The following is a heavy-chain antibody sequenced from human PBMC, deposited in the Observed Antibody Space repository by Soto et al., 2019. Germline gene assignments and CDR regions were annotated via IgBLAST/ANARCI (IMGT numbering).Heavy chain of an antibody. V-gene: IGHV5-51*01. CDR3: ARRGRLPSRLKCSAGSCYVEGYYYGMDV. CDR2: IYPGDSDT. J-gene: IGHJ6*02. CDR1: GYSFTSYW. Sequence: GESLKISCKGSGYSFTSYWIGWVRQMPGKGLEWMGIIYPGDSDTRYSPSFQGQVTISADKSISTAYLQWSSLKASDTAMYYCARRGRLPSRLKCSAGSCYVEGYYYGMDVWGQGTTVTVSS. D-gene: IGHD2-15*01.